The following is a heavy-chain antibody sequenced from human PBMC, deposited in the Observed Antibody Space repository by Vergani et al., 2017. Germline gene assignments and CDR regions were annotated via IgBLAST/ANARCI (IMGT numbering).Heavy chain of an antibody. D-gene: IGHD4-17*01. V-gene: IGHV1-69-2*01. CDR3: ATDLGAGVDYGDYRYDY. Sequence: EVQLVQSGAEVKKPGATVKISCKVSGYTFTDYYMHWVQQAPGKGLEWMVLVDPEDGETIYAEKFQGRVTITADTSTDTAYMELISLRSEDTAVYYCATDLGAGVDYGDYRYDYWGQGTVVTVSS. CDR1: GYTFTDYY. J-gene: IGHJ4*02. CDR2: VDPEDGET.